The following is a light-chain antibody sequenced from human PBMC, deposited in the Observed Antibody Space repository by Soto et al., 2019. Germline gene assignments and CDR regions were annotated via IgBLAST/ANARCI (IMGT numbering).Light chain of an antibody. V-gene: IGKV3-11*01. Sequence: ELVLAQSPATLSLSPGERATLSCRASQSVSSYLAWYQQKPGQAPRLLIYDASNRATGIPARFSGSGSGTDFTLTITSLEPEDSAIYYCQQRSNWPPFGQGTRLEIK. CDR2: DAS. J-gene: IGKJ5*01. CDR1: QSVSSY. CDR3: QQRSNWPP.